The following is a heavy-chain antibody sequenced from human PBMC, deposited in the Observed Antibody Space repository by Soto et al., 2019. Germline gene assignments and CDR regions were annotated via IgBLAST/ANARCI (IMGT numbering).Heavy chain of an antibody. CDR2: ISHDAYNK. J-gene: IGHJ6*02. Sequence: GGSLRLSCAASGFTFSIYAMHWVRQAPGKGLEWVAVISHDAYNKYYADSVTGRFTISRDNSKNTLYLQMNSLRAEDTAVYYCARDLRYDSFGGMDVWGQGTTVTVSS. CDR3: ARDLRYDSFGGMDV. D-gene: IGHD3-3*01. V-gene: IGHV3-30-3*01. CDR1: GFTFSIYA.